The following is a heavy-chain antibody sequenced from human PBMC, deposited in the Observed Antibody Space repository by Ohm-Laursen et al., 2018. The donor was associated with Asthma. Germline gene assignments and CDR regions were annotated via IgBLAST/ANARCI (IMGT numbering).Heavy chain of an antibody. D-gene: IGHD6-19*01. CDR1: GFTFSSYG. J-gene: IGHJ6*02. Sequence: SLRLSCSASGFTFSSYGMHWVRQAPGKGLEWVAVIWDDGTNIYYAESVKGRFTISRDNAKNSLYLQMNSLRDEDTAVYYCARDLSRGSRYYYYGMDVWGQGTTVTVSS. CDR3: ARDLSRGSRYYYYGMDV. V-gene: IGHV3-33*01. CDR2: IWDDGTNI.